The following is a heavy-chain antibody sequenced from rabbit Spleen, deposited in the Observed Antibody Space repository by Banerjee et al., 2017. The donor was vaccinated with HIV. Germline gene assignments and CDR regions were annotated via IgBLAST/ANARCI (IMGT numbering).Heavy chain of an antibody. V-gene: IGHV1S40*01. Sequence: QSLEESGGDLVKPGASLTLTCTASGFSFISNYYMCWVRQAPGKGLEWIGCVSGGSGTTYYANWAKGRFTISKTSSTTVTLQMTSLTVADTATYFCARVAGIGIYTAWLDLWGQGTLVTVS. CDR3: ARVAGIGIYTAWLDL. J-gene: IGHJ5*01. D-gene: IGHD4-2*01. CDR1: GFSFISNYY. CDR2: VSGGSGTT.